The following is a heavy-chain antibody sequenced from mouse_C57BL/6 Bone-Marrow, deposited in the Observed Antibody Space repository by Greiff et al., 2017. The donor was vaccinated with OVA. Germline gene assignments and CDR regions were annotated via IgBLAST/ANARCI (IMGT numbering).Heavy chain of an antibody. CDR2: FYPGSGSI. V-gene: IGHV1-62-2*01. CDR1: GYTFTEYT. CDR3: ARREEEGYDYDGGFDY. D-gene: IGHD2-4*01. Sequence: QVQLQQSGAELVKPGASVKLSCKASGYTFTEYTIHWVKQRSGQGLEWIGWFYPGSGSIKYNEKFKDKATLTADKSSSTVYMELSRLTSEDSAVYFCARREEEGYDYDGGFDYWGQGTTLTVSS. J-gene: IGHJ2*01.